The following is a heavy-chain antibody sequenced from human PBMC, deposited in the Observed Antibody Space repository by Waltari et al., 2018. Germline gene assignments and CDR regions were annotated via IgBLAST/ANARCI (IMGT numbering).Heavy chain of an antibody. V-gene: IGHV3-48*02. Sequence: ADSVKGRFTISRDNAKNSLYLQMNSLRDEDTAVYYCARGVYSSGSYTTDQNDAFDIWGQGTMVTVSS. D-gene: IGHD6-19*01. J-gene: IGHJ3*02. CDR3: ARGVYSSGSYTTDQNDAFDI.